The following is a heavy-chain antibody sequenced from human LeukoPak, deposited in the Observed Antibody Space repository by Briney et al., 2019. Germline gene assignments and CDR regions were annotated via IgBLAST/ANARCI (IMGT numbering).Heavy chain of an antibody. J-gene: IGHJ4*02. Sequence: SETLSLTCTVSGGSISSSSYYWSWIRQPPGKGLEWIGEINHSGSTNYNPSLKSRVTISVDTSKNQFSLKLSSVTAADTAVYYCARAVGFGEKDYWGQGTLVTVSS. CDR2: INHSGST. CDR3: ARAVGFGEKDY. D-gene: IGHD3-10*01. V-gene: IGHV4-39*07. CDR1: GGSISSSSYY.